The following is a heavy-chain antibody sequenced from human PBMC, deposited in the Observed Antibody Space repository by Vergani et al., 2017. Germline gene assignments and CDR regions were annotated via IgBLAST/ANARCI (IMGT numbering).Heavy chain of an antibody. CDR2: IKHSGST. CDR1: GGSFSGYY. D-gene: IGHD4-23*01. CDR3: ARGGRATVVTPVVFXFDP. Sequence: QVQLQQWGAGLLKPSETLSLTCAVYGGSFSGYYWRWIRQPPGKGLEWIGEIKHSGSTNYNPSPKSRVTISVDTSKNQFSLKLSSVIAADTAVYYCARGGRATVVTPVVFXFDPWGQGTLVTVSS. V-gene: IGHV4-34*01. J-gene: IGHJ5*02.